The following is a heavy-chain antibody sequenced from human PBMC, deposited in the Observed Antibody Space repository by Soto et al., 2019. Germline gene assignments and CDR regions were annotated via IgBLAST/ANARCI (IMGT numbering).Heavy chain of an antibody. CDR1: GVSISTYL. V-gene: IGHV4-59*01. D-gene: IGHD2-2*01. CDR2: IHNSGST. Sequence: SETLSLTCTVSGVSISTYLWSWIRQPPGKGLEWIGYIHNSGSTNYNPSLKSRVTMSVDTSKNQFSLKLSSVTAADTAVYYCARVMIAPAASYYYYGMDVWGQRTPVTVSS. CDR3: ARVMIAPAASYYYYGMDV. J-gene: IGHJ6*02.